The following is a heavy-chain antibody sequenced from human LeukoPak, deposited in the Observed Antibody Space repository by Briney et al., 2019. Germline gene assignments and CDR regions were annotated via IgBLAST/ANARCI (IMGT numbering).Heavy chain of an antibody. V-gene: IGHV4-4*02. J-gene: IGHJ3*02. CDR3: VKSAGKDGYRDVFDI. CDR2: IHHGGDS. D-gene: IGHD5-24*01. CDR1: GGSISSDNW. Sequence: SETLSLTCAVSGGSISSDNWWSWVRQPPGKGLEWIGEIHHGGDSSYNPSLKSRVSISVDKSKNQSSLKLSSVTAADTAVYYCVKSAGKDGYRDVFDIWGQGTVVTVSS.